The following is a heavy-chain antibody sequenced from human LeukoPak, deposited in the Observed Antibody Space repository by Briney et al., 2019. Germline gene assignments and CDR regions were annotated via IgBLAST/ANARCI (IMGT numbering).Heavy chain of an antibody. CDR1: GFTFSLYG. CDR3: VKEGPVGAISPYMAV. V-gene: IGHV3-30*02. Sequence: GGSLRLSCAASGFTFSLYGMHWVRQAPGKGLEWVAFIRFDGSDKYYSDSVQGRFTISRDNSKNTLYLQMHSLRAEDTSVFYCVKEGPVGAISPYMAVWGKGTTVTISS. CDR2: IRFDGSDK. D-gene: IGHD1-26*01. J-gene: IGHJ6*03.